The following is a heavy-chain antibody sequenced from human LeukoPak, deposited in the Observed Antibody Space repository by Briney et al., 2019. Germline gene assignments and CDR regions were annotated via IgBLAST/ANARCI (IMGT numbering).Heavy chain of an antibody. D-gene: IGHD3-3*01. CDR3: ASPPYDFWSGYPYYYMDV. Sequence: SVKVSCKASGGTFSSYAISWVRQAPGQGLEWMGGIIPIFGTANYAQKFQGRVTITTDESTSTAYMELSSLRSEDTAVYYCASPPYDFWSGYPYYYMDVWGKGTTVTVSS. CDR2: IIPIFGTA. CDR1: GGTFSSYA. V-gene: IGHV1-69*05. J-gene: IGHJ6*03.